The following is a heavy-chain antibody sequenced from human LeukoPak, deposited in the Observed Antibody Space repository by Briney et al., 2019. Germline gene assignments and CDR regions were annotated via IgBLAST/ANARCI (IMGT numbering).Heavy chain of an antibody. J-gene: IGHJ4*02. CDR3: ASYTVAGGPYYFDY. Sequence: SETLSLTCTVSGGSISSSSYYWGWIRQPPGKGLEWIGSIYYSGSTYYNPSLKSRVTISVDTSKNQFSLKLSSVTAADTAVYYCASYTVAGGPYYFDYWGQGTLVTVSS. CDR2: IYYSGST. D-gene: IGHD3-16*01. CDR1: GGSISSSSYY. V-gene: IGHV4-39*01.